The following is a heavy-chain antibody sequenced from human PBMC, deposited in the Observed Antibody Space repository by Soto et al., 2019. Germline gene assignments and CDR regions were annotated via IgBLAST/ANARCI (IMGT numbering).Heavy chain of an antibody. Sequence: PGGSLRLSCTASGFTFDDYDMHWVRQAPGKGLEWVSLISWDAGSTYYAESVKGRFTISRDKSKNSLFLQMNSLRVGDTALYYCAKDMNPPGSSGWGIDHWGQGTLVTVS. D-gene: IGHD6-19*01. CDR1: GFTFDDYD. CDR2: ISWDAGST. V-gene: IGHV3-43D*04. J-gene: IGHJ4*02. CDR3: AKDMNPPGSSGWGIDH.